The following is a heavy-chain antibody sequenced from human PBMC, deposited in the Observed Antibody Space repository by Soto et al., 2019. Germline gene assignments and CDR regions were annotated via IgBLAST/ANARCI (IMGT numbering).Heavy chain of an antibody. J-gene: IGHJ3*02. CDR3: ARGGVAFDI. CDR1: GGSFSGYY. Sequence: SETLSLTCAVYGGSFSGYYCGWVRQPPGKGVEWSGEINHSGSTNYNPSIKSRVTISVDTSKNQFSLKLTSVTAADTAVYYCARGGVAFDIWGQGTMVTVSS. CDR2: INHSGST. D-gene: IGHD3-10*01. V-gene: IGHV4-34*01.